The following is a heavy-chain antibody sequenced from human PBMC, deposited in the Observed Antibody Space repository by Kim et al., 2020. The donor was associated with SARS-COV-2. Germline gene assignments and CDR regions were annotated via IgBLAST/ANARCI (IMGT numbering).Heavy chain of an antibody. CDR2: IAPSDSYT. V-gene: IGHV5-10-1*01. Sequence: GLEWRGRIAPSDSYTNYSPSFQGHVTISADKSISTAYLQWSSLKASDTAMYYCARLSYSSSWYSRWFDPWGQGTLVTVSS. J-gene: IGHJ5*02. CDR3: ARLSYSSSWYSRWFDP. D-gene: IGHD6-13*01.